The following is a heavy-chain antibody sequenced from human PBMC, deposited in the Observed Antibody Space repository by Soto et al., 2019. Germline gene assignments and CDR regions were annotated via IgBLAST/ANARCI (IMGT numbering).Heavy chain of an antibody. CDR3: ARRTNDGTAWYPAC. Sequence: QVQLQESGPGLVKPSETLSLTCAVSGGSISGYSWSWLRQPPGKGLEWLGNIHYSGGTNYNPSLTRRVTRPLATSTVQSSRQLTSVTAADTAGYYCARRTNDGTAWYPACWGQGTLVTVSS. CDR1: GGSISGYS. J-gene: IGHJ4*02. CDR2: IHYSGGT. D-gene: IGHD6-19*01. V-gene: IGHV4-59*08.